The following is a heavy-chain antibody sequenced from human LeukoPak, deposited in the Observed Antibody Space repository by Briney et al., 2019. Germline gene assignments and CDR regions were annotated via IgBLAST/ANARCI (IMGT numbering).Heavy chain of an antibody. Sequence: ASVKVSCKASGGTFSSYAISWVRQAPGQGLEWMGRIIPILGIANYAQKFQGRVTITADKYTSTAYMELSSLRSEDTAVYYCTGGYTLYDILTGYQTYGMDVWGQGTTVTVSS. CDR3: TGGYTLYDILTGYQTYGMDV. V-gene: IGHV1-69*04. D-gene: IGHD3-9*01. CDR1: GGTFSSYA. J-gene: IGHJ6*02. CDR2: IIPILGIA.